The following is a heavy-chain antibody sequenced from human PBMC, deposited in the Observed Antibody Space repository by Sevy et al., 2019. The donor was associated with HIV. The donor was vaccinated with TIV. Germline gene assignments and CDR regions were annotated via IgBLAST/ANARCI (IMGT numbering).Heavy chain of an antibody. J-gene: IGHJ6*02. D-gene: IGHD4-17*01. CDR2: IYSGGNT. CDR3: ARDSPMTTVVTVGYYGMDV. V-gene: IGHV3-66*01. Sequence: GGSLRLSCAASGFTVSSNYMSWVRQAPGKGLEWVSVIYSGGNTYYADSVKDRFSISRDNSKNTLYLQMSSLRAEDTAVYYCARDSPMTTVVTVGYYGMDVWGQGTTVTVSS. CDR1: GFTVSSNY.